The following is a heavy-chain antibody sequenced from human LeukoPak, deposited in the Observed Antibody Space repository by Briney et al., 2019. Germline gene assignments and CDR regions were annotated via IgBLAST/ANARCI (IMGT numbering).Heavy chain of an antibody. CDR3: VRGHVPGSARHWDY. D-gene: IGHD3-10*01. CDR1: GFSFSSHW. V-gene: IGHV3-74*01. Sequence: GGSLRLSCAASGFSFSSHWMHWVRQAPGKGLVWVSRVNSDGSEINYADSVKGRFTISRDNAKNTLYLQMNSLSVEDTAMYYCVRGHVPGSARHWDYWGQGSLATVSS. CDR2: VNSDGSEI. J-gene: IGHJ4*02.